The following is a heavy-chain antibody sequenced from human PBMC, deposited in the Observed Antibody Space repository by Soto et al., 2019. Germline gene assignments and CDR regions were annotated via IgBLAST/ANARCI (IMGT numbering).Heavy chain of an antibody. Sequence: QGQLVQSGTEVKKPGASVKVSCKASGYTFTNYFIHWVRQAPEQGLEWMGRINPSDGSTTYAQKFQGRITMTRDSSTSTVYMEQSSLRSEGTAVYYCARGGPEMATIGSFDYWGQGTLVTVSS. V-gene: IGHV1-46*01. CDR1: GYTFTNYF. J-gene: IGHJ4*02. CDR2: INPSDGST. D-gene: IGHD5-12*01. CDR3: ARGGPEMATIGSFDY.